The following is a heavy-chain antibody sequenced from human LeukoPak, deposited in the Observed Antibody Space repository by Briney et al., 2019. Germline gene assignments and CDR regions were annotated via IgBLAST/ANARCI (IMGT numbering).Heavy chain of an antibody. CDR3: ARGLLGYYDSSGYTGFDY. CDR1: GGSFSGYY. CDR2: INQSGST. Sequence: SETLSLTCAVYGGSFSGYYWSWIRQPPGKGLEWIGEINQSGSTNYNPSLKSRVTISVDTSKNQFSLKLSSVTAADTAVYYCARGLLGYYDSSGYTGFDYWGQGTLVTVSS. J-gene: IGHJ4*02. D-gene: IGHD3-22*01. V-gene: IGHV4-34*01.